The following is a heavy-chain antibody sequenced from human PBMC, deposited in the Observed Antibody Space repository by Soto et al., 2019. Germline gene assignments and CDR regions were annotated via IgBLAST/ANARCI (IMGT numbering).Heavy chain of an antibody. J-gene: IGHJ6*02. CDR3: ARDAPRGYCSSTSCRNMDV. V-gene: IGHV1-18*01. CDR2: ISAYNGNT. D-gene: IGHD2-2*01. CDR1: GYTFTSYG. Sequence: GASVKVSCKASGYTFTSYGISWVRQAPGQGLERMGWISAYNGNTNYAQKLQGRVTMTTDTSTSTAYMELRSLRSDDTAVYYCARDAPRGYCSSTSCRNMDVWGQGTTVTVSS.